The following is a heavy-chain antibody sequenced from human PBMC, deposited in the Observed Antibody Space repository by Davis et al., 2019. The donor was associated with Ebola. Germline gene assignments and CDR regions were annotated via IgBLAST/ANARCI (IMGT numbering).Heavy chain of an antibody. D-gene: IGHD3-16*01. CDR3: TRDFDWDGGY. CDR1: GFTVSSNY. V-gene: IGHV3-74*01. J-gene: IGHJ4*02. Sequence: HTGGSLRLSCAASGFTVSSNYMSWVRQAPGKGLVWVSRINGDGSRTGYADSVKGRFTISRDNAKNTLYLQMNSLRAEDTAVYYCTRDFDWDGGYWGQGTLVTVSP. CDR2: INGDGSRT.